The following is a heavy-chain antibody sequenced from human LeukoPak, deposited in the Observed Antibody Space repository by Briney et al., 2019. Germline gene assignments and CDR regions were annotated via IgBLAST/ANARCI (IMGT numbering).Heavy chain of an antibody. CDR2: IYYSGST. Sequence: PSETLSLTCTVSGGPISSSSYYWGWIRQPPGKGLEWIGSIYYSGSTYYNPSLKSRVTISVDTSKNQFSLKLSSVTAADTAVYYCAITRGSSTSRGAFDIWGQGTMVTVSS. D-gene: IGHD2-2*01. CDR3: AITRGSSTSRGAFDI. V-gene: IGHV4-39*01. CDR1: GGPISSSSYY. J-gene: IGHJ3*02.